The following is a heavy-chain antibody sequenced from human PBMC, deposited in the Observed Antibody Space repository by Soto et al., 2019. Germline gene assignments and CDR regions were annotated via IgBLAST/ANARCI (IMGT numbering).Heavy chain of an antibody. V-gene: IGHV4-30-4*01. CDR3: ARDYMVRGVMRWFDP. CDR1: GGSISSGDYY. D-gene: IGHD3-10*01. J-gene: IGHJ5*02. CDR2: IYYSGST. Sequence: SETLSLTCTVSGGSISSGDYYWSWIRQPPGKGLEWIGYIYYSGSTYYNPSLKSRVTISVDKSKNQFSLKLSSVTAADTAVYYCARDYMVRGVMRWFDPWGQGTLVTVAS.